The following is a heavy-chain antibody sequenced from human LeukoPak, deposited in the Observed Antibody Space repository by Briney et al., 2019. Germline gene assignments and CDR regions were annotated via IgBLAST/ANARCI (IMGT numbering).Heavy chain of an antibody. J-gene: IGHJ4*02. Sequence: KPGGSLRLSCAASGFTFSSYGMHWVRQAPGKGLEWVAYIRYDGSNKYYEDSMKGRFTISRDNSKNMLYLQMNSLRAEDTAVYYCAKGGGHYDSPGFQYWGQGILVTVSS. D-gene: IGHD3-3*01. CDR3: AKGGGHYDSPGFQY. CDR2: IRYDGSNK. V-gene: IGHV3-30*02. CDR1: GFTFSSYG.